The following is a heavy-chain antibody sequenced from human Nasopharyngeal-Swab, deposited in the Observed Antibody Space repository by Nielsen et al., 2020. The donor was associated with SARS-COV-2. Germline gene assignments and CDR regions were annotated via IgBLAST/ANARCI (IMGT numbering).Heavy chain of an antibody. CDR3: ARERGRGGIWNYYYYYMDV. J-gene: IGHJ6*03. CDR2: IYYSGST. CDR1: GGSISSSSYY. D-gene: IGHD3-10*01. V-gene: IGHV4-39*07. Sequence: SETLSLTCTVSGGSISSSSYYWCWIRQPPGKGLEWILSIYYSGSTYYNPSLKSRVTISVDTSKNQFSLKLSSVTAADTAVYYCARERGRGGIWNYYYYYMDVWGKGTTVTVSS.